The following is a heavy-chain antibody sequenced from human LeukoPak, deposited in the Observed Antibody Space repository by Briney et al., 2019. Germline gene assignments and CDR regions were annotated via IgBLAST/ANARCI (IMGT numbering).Heavy chain of an antibody. CDR2: ITWDGGAT. CDR3: AKETKGSGTTTWHDPFDV. Sequence: GGSLRLSCAGSGFTFDDYTMHWVRQTPGKGLEWVALITWDGGATVYADSLKGRFSLSRDNNKNSLYLQMNSLKTEDTALYYCAKETKGSGTTTWHDPFDVWGQGTMVTVSA. CDR1: GFTFDDYT. J-gene: IGHJ3*01. D-gene: IGHD2-2*01. V-gene: IGHV3-43*01.